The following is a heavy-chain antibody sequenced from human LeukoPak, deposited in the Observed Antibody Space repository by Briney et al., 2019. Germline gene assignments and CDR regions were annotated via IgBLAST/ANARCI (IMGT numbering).Heavy chain of an antibody. CDR1: GGSISSYY. CDR3: ARDRQFQGGMDV. D-gene: IGHD5-24*01. J-gene: IGHJ6*02. V-gene: IGHV4-59*01. Sequence: PSETLSLTCTVSGGSISSYYWSWLRQPPGKGLEWIGYIYYSGSTNYNPSLKSRVTISVDTSKNQLSLKLSSVTAADTAVYYCARDRQFQGGMDVWGQGTTVTVSS. CDR2: IYYSGST.